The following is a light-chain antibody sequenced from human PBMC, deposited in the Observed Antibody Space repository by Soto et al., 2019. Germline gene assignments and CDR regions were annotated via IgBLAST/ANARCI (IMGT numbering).Light chain of an antibody. CDR2: GAS. Sequence: ELVLTQSPGTLSLSPGDRVTLSCRASQSFSSYYLAWYQQKPGQAPRLLIYGASSRAPGTPDRFSGSGSGTDFSLTISRLEPEDFAVYFCQRYGSSVTFGGGTKVDIK. CDR1: QSFSSYY. J-gene: IGKJ4*01. CDR3: QRYGSSVT. V-gene: IGKV3-20*01.